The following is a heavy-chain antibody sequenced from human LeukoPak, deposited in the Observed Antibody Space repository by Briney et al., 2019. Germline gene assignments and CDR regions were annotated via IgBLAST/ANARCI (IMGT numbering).Heavy chain of an antibody. V-gene: IGHV4-34*01. J-gene: IGHJ4*02. Sequence: PSETLSLTCAVYGGSFSGYYWSWLRQPPGKGLEWIGEINHSGSTNYNPSLKSRVTISVDTSKNQFSLKLSSVTAADTAVYYCARARAYSYGSGSYYVDYWGQGTLVTVSS. D-gene: IGHD3-10*01. CDR3: ARARAYSYGSGSYYVDY. CDR2: INHSGST. CDR1: GGSFSGYY.